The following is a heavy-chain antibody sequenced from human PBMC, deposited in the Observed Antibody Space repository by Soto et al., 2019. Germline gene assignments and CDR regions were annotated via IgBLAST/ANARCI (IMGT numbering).Heavy chain of an antibody. CDR2: IHYSGST. Sequence: SETLSLTCTVSGDSIGTTHSYWAWIRQSPGKGLEWIGNIHYSGSTYYMPSLRSRVTLSVDTSKNQFSLRLTSVTAEDTAVYYCARHEGNGNVWPLDYWGQGSLVTVSS. CDR1: GDSIGTTHSY. J-gene: IGHJ4*02. V-gene: IGHV4-39*01. CDR3: ARHEGNGNVWPLDY. D-gene: IGHD2-8*01.